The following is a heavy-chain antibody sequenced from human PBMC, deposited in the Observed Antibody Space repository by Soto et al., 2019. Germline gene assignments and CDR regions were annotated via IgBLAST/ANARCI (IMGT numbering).Heavy chain of an antibody. V-gene: IGHV3-13*05. CDR2: IGTAGDP. D-gene: IGHD6-13*01. CDR1: GFTFSSYD. CDR3: ARSPRYSSSWYEGPGGMDV. J-gene: IGHJ6*02. Sequence: PGGSLRLSCAASGFTFSSYDIHWVRQATGKGLEWVSAIGTAGDPYYPGSVKGRFTISRENAKNSLYLQMNSLRAGDTAVYYCARSPRYSSSWYEGPGGMDVWGQGTTVTVSS.